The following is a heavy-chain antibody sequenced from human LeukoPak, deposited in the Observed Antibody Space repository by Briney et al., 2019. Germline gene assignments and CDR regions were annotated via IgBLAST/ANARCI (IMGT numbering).Heavy chain of an antibody. J-gene: IGHJ4*02. CDR2: ISSSGANT. Sequence: GGSLRLSCAASGFSFTSAAVTWVRQAPGKGLEWVSLISSSGANTYYADSVKGRFTISRDNSKSTLYLQMNSLRGEDTAIYYCAKDMQGSYWGQGTLVTVSS. CDR1: GFSFTSAA. CDR3: AKDMQGSY. D-gene: IGHD2-2*01. V-gene: IGHV3-23*01.